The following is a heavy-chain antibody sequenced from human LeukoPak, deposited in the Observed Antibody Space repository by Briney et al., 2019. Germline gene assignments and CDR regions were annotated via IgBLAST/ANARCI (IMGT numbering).Heavy chain of an antibody. D-gene: IGHD2-15*01. CDR3: ARDLRFCSGGSCYYYYYYGMDV. Sequence: TGGSLRLSCAASGFTFSSYWMSWVRQAPGKGLEWVANIKQDGSEKYYVDSVKGRFTISRDNAKNSLYLQMNSLRAEDTAVYYCARDLRFCSGGSCYYYYYYGMDVWGQGTTVTVSS. CDR1: GFTFSSYW. CDR2: IKQDGSEK. J-gene: IGHJ6*02. V-gene: IGHV3-7*05.